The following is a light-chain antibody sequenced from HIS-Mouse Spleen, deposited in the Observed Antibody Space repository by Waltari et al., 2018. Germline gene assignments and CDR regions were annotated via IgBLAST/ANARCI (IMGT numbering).Light chain of an antibody. V-gene: IGLV2-23*01. Sequence: QSALTQPASVSGSPGQSITISCTGTSSDVGSYNLVSWYQQHPGKAPKLMIYEGSKRPSGVSKRLSGSKSGNTASLTISGRQAEDEADYYCCSYAGSSTVVFGGGTKLTVL. CDR3: CSYAGSSTVV. CDR2: EGS. J-gene: IGLJ2*01. CDR1: SSDVGSYNL.